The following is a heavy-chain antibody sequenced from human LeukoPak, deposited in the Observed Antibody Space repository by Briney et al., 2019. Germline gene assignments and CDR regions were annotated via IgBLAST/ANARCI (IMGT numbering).Heavy chain of an antibody. CDR3: ARDSAMVRGVIYY. Sequence: GASVKVSCKASGYTFTGYYMHWVRQAPAQGLEWMGWINPNSGGTNYAQKFLGRVTMTRDTSISTAYMELSRLRSDDTAVYYCARDSAMVRGVIYYWGQGTLVTVSS. D-gene: IGHD3-10*01. CDR1: GYTFTGYY. J-gene: IGHJ4*02. V-gene: IGHV1-2*02. CDR2: INPNSGGT.